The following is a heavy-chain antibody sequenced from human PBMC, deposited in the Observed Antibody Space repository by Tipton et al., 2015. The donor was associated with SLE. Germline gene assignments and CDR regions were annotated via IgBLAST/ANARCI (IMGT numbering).Heavy chain of an antibody. CDR2: IYSGGST. V-gene: IGHV3-66*02. J-gene: IGHJ4*02. CDR3: AKERDEYSSSSSFDY. CDR1: GFTVSSNY. Sequence: GSLRLSCAASGFTVSSNYMSWVRQAPGKGLEWVSVIYSGGSTYYADSVKGRFTISRDNSKNTLYLQMNSLRAEDTAVYYCAKERDEYSSSSSFDYWGQGTLVTVPS. D-gene: IGHD6-6*01.